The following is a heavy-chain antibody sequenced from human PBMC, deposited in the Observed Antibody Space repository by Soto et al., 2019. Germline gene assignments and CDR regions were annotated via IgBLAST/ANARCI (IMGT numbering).Heavy chain of an antibody. D-gene: IGHD5-18*01. V-gene: IGHV1-69*12. J-gene: IGHJ2*01. Sequence: QVQLVQSGAEVKKPGSSVKVSCKASGGTFSSYAISWVRQAPGQGLEWMGGIIPIFGTANYAQKFQGRVTITADESTSPAYMELSSLRSEDTAVYYCARANQAGMDTIPWYFDLWGRGTLVTVSS. CDR2: IIPIFGTA. CDR3: ARANQAGMDTIPWYFDL. CDR1: GGTFSSYA.